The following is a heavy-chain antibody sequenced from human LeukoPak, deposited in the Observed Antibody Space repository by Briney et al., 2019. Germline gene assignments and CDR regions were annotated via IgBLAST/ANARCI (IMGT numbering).Heavy chain of an antibody. CDR1: GFTFSSYG. Sequence: GGSLRLSCVTSGFTFSSYGMHWVRQAPGKGLEWVAFIRYDESNKYYADSVKGRFTISRDNSKNTLYLQMNSLRAEDTAVYYCAKGDKPGYWGQGTLITVSS. CDR2: IRYDESNK. V-gene: IGHV3-30*02. D-gene: IGHD1-14*01. CDR3: AKGDKPGY. J-gene: IGHJ4*02.